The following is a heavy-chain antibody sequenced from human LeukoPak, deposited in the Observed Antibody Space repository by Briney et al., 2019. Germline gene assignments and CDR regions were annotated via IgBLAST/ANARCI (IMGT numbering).Heavy chain of an antibody. D-gene: IGHD4-23*01. V-gene: IGHV3-11*04. Sequence: GGSLRLSCAASGFTFSDYYMSWIRQAPGKGLEWVSYISSSSSAIYYADSVKGRFTISRDNAKNSLYLQMNSLRDEDTAVYYCARDPHDYGGTHRGYWGQGTLVTVSS. CDR1: GFTFSDYY. CDR3: ARDPHDYGGTHRGY. CDR2: ISSSSSAI. J-gene: IGHJ4*02.